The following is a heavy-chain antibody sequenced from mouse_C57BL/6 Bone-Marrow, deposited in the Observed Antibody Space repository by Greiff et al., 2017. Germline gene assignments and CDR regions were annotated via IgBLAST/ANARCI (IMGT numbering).Heavy chain of an antibody. D-gene: IGHD2-3*01. CDR3: SSFDGNYFNC. CDR2: IDPEIGDT. V-gene: IGHV14-4*01. Sequence: EVQLQQSGAELVRPGASVKLSCTASGFNIKDDYIHWVKQRPEQGLEWIGWIDPEIGDTESASTFQGKATITSDTSSNTAYLQLSSLTSEDTAVYYCSSFDGNYFNCWGQGTPLTVAS. J-gene: IGHJ2*01. CDR1: GFNIKDDY.